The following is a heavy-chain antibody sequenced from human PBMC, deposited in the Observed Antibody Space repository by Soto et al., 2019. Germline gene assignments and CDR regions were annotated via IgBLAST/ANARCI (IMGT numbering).Heavy chain of an antibody. Sequence: PSETLSLTCTVSGGSFSSYYWSWIRQPPGKGLEWIGYIYYSGSTNYNPSLKSRVTISVDTSKNQFSLKLSSVTAADTAVYYCARGNYYDSSGYCDYWGQGTLVTVSS. CDR2: IYYSGST. CDR3: ARGNYYDSSGYCDY. CDR1: GGSFSSYY. V-gene: IGHV4-59*01. J-gene: IGHJ4*02. D-gene: IGHD3-22*01.